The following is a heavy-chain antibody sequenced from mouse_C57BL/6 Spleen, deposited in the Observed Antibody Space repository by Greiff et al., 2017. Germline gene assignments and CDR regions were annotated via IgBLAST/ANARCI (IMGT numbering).Heavy chain of an antibody. J-gene: IGHJ2*01. CDR2: INPNNGGT. Sequence: VQLQQSGPELVKPGASVKISCKASGYTFTDYYMNWVKQSHGKSLEWIGDINPNNGGTSYNQKFKGKATLTVDKSSSTAYMELRSLTSEDSAVYYCARPPHFDYWGQGTTLTVSS. V-gene: IGHV1-26*01. CDR3: ARPPHFDY. CDR1: GYTFTDYY.